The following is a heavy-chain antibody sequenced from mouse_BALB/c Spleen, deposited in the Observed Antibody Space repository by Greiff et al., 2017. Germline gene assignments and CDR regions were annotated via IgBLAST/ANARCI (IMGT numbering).Heavy chain of an antibody. CDR3: TRPHYYGSSYSWFAY. J-gene: IGHJ3*01. D-gene: IGHD1-1*01. Sequence: QGQLQQSGAELVRPGASVTLSCKASGYTFTDYEMHWVKQTPVHGLEWIGAIDPETGGTAYNQKFKGKATLTADKSSSTAYMELRSLTSEDSAVYYCTRPHYYGSSYSWFAYWGQGTLVTVSA. V-gene: IGHV1-15*01. CDR2: IDPETGGT. CDR1: GYTFTDYE.